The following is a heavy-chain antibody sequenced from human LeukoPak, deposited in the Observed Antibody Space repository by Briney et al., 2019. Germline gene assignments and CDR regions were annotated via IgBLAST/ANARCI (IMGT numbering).Heavy chain of an antibody. J-gene: IGHJ5*02. CDR3: ARDNSVRDEAWFFYP. Sequence: ASVKVSCKAFGYTFTNNWMHWVRQAPGQGPEWMELISPTGGSTAYAQKFQRRVTLTRDMSTSTDYLELSSLRSEDTAVYYCARDNSVRDEAWFFYPWGQGALVTVSS. D-gene: IGHD3-22*01. CDR1: GYTFTNNW. V-gene: IGHV1-46*01. CDR2: ISPTGGST.